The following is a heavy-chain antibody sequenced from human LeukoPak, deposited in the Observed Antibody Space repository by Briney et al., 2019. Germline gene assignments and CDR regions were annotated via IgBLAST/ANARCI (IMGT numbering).Heavy chain of an antibody. J-gene: IGHJ6*03. Sequence: GGSLRLSCAASGFTFSSYGMSWVRQAPGKGLEWVSYISSSGSTIYYADSVKGRFTISRDNAKNSLYLQMNSLRSEDTAVYYCATSAAAWYQRGGKYYMDVWGKGTTVTISS. CDR3: ATSAAAWYQRGGKYYMDV. CDR2: ISSSGSTI. D-gene: IGHD6-13*01. V-gene: IGHV3-48*04. CDR1: GFTFSSYG.